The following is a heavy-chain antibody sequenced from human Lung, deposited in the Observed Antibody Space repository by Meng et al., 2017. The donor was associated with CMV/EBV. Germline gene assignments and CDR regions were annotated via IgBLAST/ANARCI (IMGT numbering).Heavy chain of an antibody. CDR2: INPNSGGT. CDR1: GYTFTGYY. J-gene: IGHJ4*02. V-gene: IGHV1-2*02. Sequence: ASXXVSXKASGYTFTGYYMHWVRQAPGQGLEWMGWINPNSGGTNYAQKFQGRVTMTRDTSISTAYMELSRLRSDDTAVYYCARGLAVAGTSHFDYWAPGTXVNGAS. CDR3: ARGLAVAGTSHFDY. D-gene: IGHD6-19*01.